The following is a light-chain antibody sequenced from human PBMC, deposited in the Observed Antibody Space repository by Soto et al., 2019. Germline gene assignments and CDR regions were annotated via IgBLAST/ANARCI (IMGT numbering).Light chain of an antibody. V-gene: IGKV2-28*01. CDR3: VQALQTPWYT. J-gene: IGKJ2*01. Sequence: DIVMTQSPLSLPVTPGEPASISCRSSQSPLHSNGYNYLDWYLQKPGQSPQLLIYLGSNRASGGPDRFSGRGSGTDFTLKISRVEAEDVGVYYCVQALQTPWYTFGQGTKLEIK. CDR2: LGS. CDR1: QSPLHSNGYNY.